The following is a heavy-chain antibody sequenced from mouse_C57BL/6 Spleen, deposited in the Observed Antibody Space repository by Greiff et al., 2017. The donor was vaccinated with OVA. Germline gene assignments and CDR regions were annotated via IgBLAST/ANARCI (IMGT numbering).Heavy chain of an antibody. CDR3: ARGLITTVDPSYYAMDY. D-gene: IGHD1-1*01. Sequence: EVQLVESGPELVKPGASVKISCKASGYSFTDYNMNWVKQSNGKSLEWIGVINPNYGTTSYNQKFKGKATLTVDQSSSTAYMQLNSLTSEDSAVYYCARGLITTVDPSYYAMDYWGQGTSVTVSS. CDR2: INPNYGTT. CDR1: GYSFTDYN. V-gene: IGHV1-39*01. J-gene: IGHJ4*01.